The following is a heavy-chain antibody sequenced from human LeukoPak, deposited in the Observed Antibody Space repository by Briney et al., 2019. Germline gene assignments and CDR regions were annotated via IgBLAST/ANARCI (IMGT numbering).Heavy chain of an antibody. CDR3: ARDWNGSIDY. V-gene: IGHV3-20*04. D-gene: IGHD1-26*01. CDR2: INWNGGST. J-gene: IGHJ4*02. CDR1: GFTFDDYG. Sequence: GGSLRLSCVASGFTFDDYGMIWVRHAPGKGLEWVSGINWNGGSTGYADFVKGRFTISRDNSKNTLYLQMNSLRAEDTAVYYCARDWNGSIDYWGQGTLVTVSS.